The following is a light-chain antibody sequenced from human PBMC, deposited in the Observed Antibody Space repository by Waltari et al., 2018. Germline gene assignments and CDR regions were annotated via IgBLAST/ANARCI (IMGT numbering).Light chain of an antibody. CDR1: SSNLGAAYD. J-gene: IGLJ2*01. V-gene: IGLV1-40*01. Sequence: QSVLTQPPSVSRAPGQTVTISCTGRSSNLGAAYDVHWYQQLPGTAPKLLIYATNSRPSGVPARFSGSKSGTSASLAITGLQPEDEATYFCQSYDSSLRIFGGGTKLTVL. CDR2: ATN. CDR3: QSYDSSLRI.